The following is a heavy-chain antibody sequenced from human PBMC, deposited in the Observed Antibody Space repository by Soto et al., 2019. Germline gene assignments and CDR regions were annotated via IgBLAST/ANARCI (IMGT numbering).Heavy chain of an antibody. CDR3: ARAGRITIFSTGYPLNAFDI. V-gene: IGHV3-7*01. J-gene: IGHJ3*02. Sequence: EVQLVESGGGLVQPGGSLRLSCAASGFTFSSYWMSWVRQAPGKGLEWVANIKQDGSEKYYVDSVKSRFTISRDNDKNSLYLQMNSLRAEDTAVYYCARAGRITIFSTGYPLNAFDIWGQGTMVTVSS. CDR1: GFTFSSYW. D-gene: IGHD3-9*01. CDR2: IKQDGSEK.